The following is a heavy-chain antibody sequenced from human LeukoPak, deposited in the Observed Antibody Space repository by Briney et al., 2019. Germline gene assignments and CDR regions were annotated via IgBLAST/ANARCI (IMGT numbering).Heavy chain of an antibody. Sequence: SQTLSLTCAISGDSVSSNSAAWNWIKQSPSRGLEWLGRTYYRSRWYNEYALSVKSRITINPDTSKNQFSLQLNSVTPEDTAVYYCARVTEKQYLPFDSWGQGTLVTVSS. CDR2: TYYRSRWYN. CDR3: ARVTEKQYLPFDS. CDR1: GDSVSSNSAA. J-gene: IGHJ4*02. D-gene: IGHD6-19*01. V-gene: IGHV6-1*01.